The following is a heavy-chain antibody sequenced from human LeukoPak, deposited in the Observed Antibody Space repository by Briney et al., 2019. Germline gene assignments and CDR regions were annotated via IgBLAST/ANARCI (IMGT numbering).Heavy chain of an antibody. Sequence: GESLKISCKGSGYSFTSYWIGWVRQMPGKGLEWMGIIYPGDSDTRYSPSFQGQVTISSDKSISTAYLQWSSLKASDTAMYYCARQVCSGGGCYRRPYYYYYMDVWGKGTTVTVSS. J-gene: IGHJ6*03. V-gene: IGHV5-51*01. D-gene: IGHD2-15*01. CDR3: ARQVCSGGGCYRRPYYYYYMDV. CDR2: IYPGDSDT. CDR1: GYSFTSYW.